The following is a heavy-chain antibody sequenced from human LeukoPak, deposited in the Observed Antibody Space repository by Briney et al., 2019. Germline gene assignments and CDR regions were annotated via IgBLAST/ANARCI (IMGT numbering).Heavy chain of an antibody. V-gene: IGHV3-23*01. CDR2: ISGSGGST. J-gene: IGHJ6*02. CDR1: GFTLSNYA. D-gene: IGHD1-26*01. CDR3: AKVGWGYYYGMDV. Sequence: PGGSLRLSCAVSGFTLSNYAMNWVRQAPGKGLEWVSAISGSGGSTYYADSVKGRFTISRDNSKNTLYLQMNSLRAEDTAVYYCAKVGWGYYYGMDVWGQGTTVTVSS.